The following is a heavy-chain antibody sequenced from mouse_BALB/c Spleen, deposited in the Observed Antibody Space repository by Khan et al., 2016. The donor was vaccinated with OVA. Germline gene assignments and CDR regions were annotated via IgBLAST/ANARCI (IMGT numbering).Heavy chain of an antibody. Sequence: QVQLQQSGPDLVKPGASVKMSCKASGYTFTDFLISWVKQRPGQGLEWIGEIYPGSGYTYYNEKFRGKAILTSDKSSNTAYMQLNSLTSEDSAVYFCARAGYGGFAYWGHGALVTVAA. CDR1: GYTFTDFL. CDR2: IYPGSGYT. CDR3: ARAGYGGFAY. J-gene: IGHJ3*01. D-gene: IGHD3-2*02. V-gene: IGHV1-77*01.